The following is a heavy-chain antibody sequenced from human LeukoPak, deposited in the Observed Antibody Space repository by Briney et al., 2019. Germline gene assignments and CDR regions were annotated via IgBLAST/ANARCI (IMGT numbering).Heavy chain of an antibody. V-gene: IGHV3-23*01. CDR3: AKRGNYYSFDY. D-gene: IGHD1-26*01. CDR1: GFTFSTYA. Sequence: PGGSLRLSCAASGFTFSTYAMNWVRQAPGKGLGWVSAISDSGGRTYYADSVRGRFTISRDSSKNTLYLQMNSLRAEDTAVYYCAKRGNYYSFDYWGQGTLVTVSS. CDR2: ISDSGGRT. J-gene: IGHJ4*02.